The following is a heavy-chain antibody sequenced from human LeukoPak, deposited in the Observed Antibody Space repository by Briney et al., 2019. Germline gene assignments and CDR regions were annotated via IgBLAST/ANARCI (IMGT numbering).Heavy chain of an antibody. CDR3: ARVYKQQLVHDAFDI. CDR1: GGTFSSYA. CDR2: IIPIFGTA. D-gene: IGHD6-13*01. V-gene: IGHV1-69*01. Sequence: ASVKVSCKASGGTFSSYAISWVRPAPGQGLEWMGGIIPIFGTANYAQKFQGRVTITADESTSTAYMELSSLRSEDTAVYYCARVYKQQLVHDAFDIWGQGTMVTVSS. J-gene: IGHJ3*02.